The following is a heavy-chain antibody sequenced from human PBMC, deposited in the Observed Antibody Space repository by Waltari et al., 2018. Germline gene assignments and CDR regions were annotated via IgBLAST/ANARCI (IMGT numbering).Heavy chain of an antibody. CDR3: ARGGMTTVTTPDFDY. CDR1: GYTFTSYD. Sequence: QVQLVQSGAEVKKPGASVKVSCKASGYTFTSYDINWVRQATGQGLEWMGCRNPNSGNTGYAQKVKGRVTMTRNTSRSTAYMELSSLRSEDTAVYYCARGGMTTVTTPDFDYWGQGTLVTVSS. V-gene: IGHV1-8*01. J-gene: IGHJ4*02. CDR2: RNPNSGNT. D-gene: IGHD4-17*01.